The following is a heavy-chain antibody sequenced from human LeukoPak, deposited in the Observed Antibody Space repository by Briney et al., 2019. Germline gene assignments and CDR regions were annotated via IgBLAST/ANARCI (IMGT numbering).Heavy chain of an antibody. CDR1: GGSISSYY. CDR3: ARGDNTVTGNIYFDY. J-gene: IGHJ4*02. V-gene: IGHV4-59*01. CDR2: IYYSGST. D-gene: IGHD4-17*01. Sequence: SETLSLTCTVSGGSISSYYWSWIRQPPGKGLEWIGYIYYSGSTYYNPSLKSRVTISVDTSKNQFSLKLSSVTAADTAVYYCARGDNTVTGNIYFDYWGQGTLVAVSS.